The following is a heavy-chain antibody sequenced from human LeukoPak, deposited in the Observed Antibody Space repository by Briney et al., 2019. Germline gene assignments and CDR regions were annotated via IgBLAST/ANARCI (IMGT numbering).Heavy chain of an antibody. V-gene: IGHV4-39*01. CDR2: IYYTGSI. CDR3: ARRKGYSSSLDY. CDR1: GGSITSSNYY. Sequence: KSSETLSLTCTVSGGSITSSNYYWGWIRQPPGKGLEWIGSIYYTGSIYYNPSLKSRVTISVDTSRNQFSLTLSSVTAADTAVYYCARRKGYSSSLDYWGQGTLVTVSS. D-gene: IGHD3-22*01. J-gene: IGHJ4*02.